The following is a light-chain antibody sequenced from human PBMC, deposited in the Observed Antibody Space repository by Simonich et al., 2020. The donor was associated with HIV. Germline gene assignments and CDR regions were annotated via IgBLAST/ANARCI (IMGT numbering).Light chain of an antibody. CDR2: DAS. Sequence: EIVMTQSPATLSVSPGERATLSCRASQSVSSDLAWYQQKPGQAPRLLIYDASNRATGIPARFSGSGSGTDFTRTISSLEPEDVAVYYCQQRSNWPPEYTFGQGTKLEIK. CDR3: QQRSNWPPEYT. CDR1: QSVSSD. V-gene: IGKV3-11*01. J-gene: IGKJ2*01.